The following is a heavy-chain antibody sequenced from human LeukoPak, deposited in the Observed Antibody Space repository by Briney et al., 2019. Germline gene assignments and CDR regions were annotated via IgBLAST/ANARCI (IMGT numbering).Heavy chain of an antibody. CDR2: IYYSGST. CDR1: GGSISTYY. CDR3: ARLRLRYKSDGDSNSYEAVDI. J-gene: IGHJ3*02. V-gene: IGHV4-59*08. Sequence: SETLSLTCTVSGGSISTYYWSWIRQPPGKGLEYIGYIYYSGSTDYNPSLKSRVTMSVDTSINQFSLKLSSVTAADTAMYYCARLRLRYKSDGDSNSYEAVDIWGPGTVVTVSS. D-gene: IGHD2-21*01.